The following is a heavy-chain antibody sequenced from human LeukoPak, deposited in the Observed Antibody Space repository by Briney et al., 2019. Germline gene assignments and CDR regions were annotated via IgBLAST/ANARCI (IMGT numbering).Heavy chain of an antibody. CDR2: MYHSGST. CDR3: ARNGGRQQQLDY. CDR1: GYSISSGYY. Sequence: PSETLSLTCAVSGYSISSGYYWGWIRQPPGKGLERIGSMYHSGSTYYNPSLKSRVTISVDTSKNQFSLKLSSVTAADTAVYYCARNGGRQQQLDYWGQGTLVTVSS. V-gene: IGHV4-38-2*01. J-gene: IGHJ4*02. D-gene: IGHD6-13*01.